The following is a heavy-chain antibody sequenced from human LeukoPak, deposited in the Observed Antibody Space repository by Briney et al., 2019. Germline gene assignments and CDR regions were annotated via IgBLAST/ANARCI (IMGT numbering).Heavy chain of an antibody. Sequence: SETLSLTCTVSGGSISSSSYYWGWIRQPPGKGREWLGSIYYSGSTYYNPSLKSRVTISVDTSKNQFSLTLSSVTAADTAVYYCARGLDYYDSSGPWYFDYWGQGTLVTVSS. CDR2: IYYSGST. V-gene: IGHV4-39*01. D-gene: IGHD3-22*01. J-gene: IGHJ4*02. CDR3: ARGLDYYDSSGPWYFDY. CDR1: GGSISSSSYY.